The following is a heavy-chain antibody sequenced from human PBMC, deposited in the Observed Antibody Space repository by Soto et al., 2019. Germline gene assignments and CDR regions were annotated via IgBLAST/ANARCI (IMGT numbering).Heavy chain of an antibody. V-gene: IGHV3-11*01. Sequence: GGSLRLSCAASGFTFSDYYMSWIRQAPGKGLEWVSYISSSGSTIYYADSVKGRFTISRDNAKNSLYLQMNSLRAEDTAVYYCASEKRYCSSTSCQNDAFDIWGQGTMVTVSS. CDR2: ISSSGSTI. J-gene: IGHJ3*02. CDR1: GFTFSDYY. CDR3: ASEKRYCSSTSCQNDAFDI. D-gene: IGHD2-2*01.